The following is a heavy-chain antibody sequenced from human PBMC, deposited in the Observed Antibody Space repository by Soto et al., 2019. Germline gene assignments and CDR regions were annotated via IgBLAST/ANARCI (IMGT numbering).Heavy chain of an antibody. CDR1: GFTFSSYW. D-gene: IGHD1-26*01. J-gene: IGHJ4*02. V-gene: IGHV3-7*01. CDR3: ARDTPKGACYLDS. CDR2: INEDGSVK. Sequence: EVQLVESGGGLVQPGGSLRLSCAASGFTFSSYWMTWVRQAPGRGLEWVANINEDGSVKGYVDSVKGRFTISRDNARNSLKLQMNCQRAEDTAVYYGARDTPKGACYLDSWGQGTLVTVSS.